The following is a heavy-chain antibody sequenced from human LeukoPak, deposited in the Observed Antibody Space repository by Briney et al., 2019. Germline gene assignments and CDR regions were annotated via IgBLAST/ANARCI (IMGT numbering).Heavy chain of an antibody. V-gene: IGHV4-38-2*02. CDR1: GYSISSGYH. J-gene: IGHJ1*01. CDR3: ARVVQSTDSSGFYLPEYFQH. D-gene: IGHD3-22*01. Sequence: PSETLSLTCTVSGYSISSGYHWGWIRQPPGKGLEWIGSIYHSGSTYYNPSLKSRVTISVDTSKNQFSLKLSSVTAADTAVYYCARVVQSTDSSGFYLPEYFQHWGQGTLVTVSS. CDR2: IYHSGST.